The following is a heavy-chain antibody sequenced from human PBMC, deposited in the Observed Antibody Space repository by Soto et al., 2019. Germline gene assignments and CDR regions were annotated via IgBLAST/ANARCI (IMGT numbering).Heavy chain of an antibody. J-gene: IGHJ4*02. Sequence: TSETLSLTCAVSGGSISRTNWWTWVRQPPGRGLEWIGEIFHSGTTNYNPSLKSRVTIIVDKSKNQFSLILRSVTAADTAIYYCVRADGAAYFDYWGQGTLVTVSS. CDR1: GGSISRTNW. V-gene: IGHV4-4*02. CDR2: IFHSGTT. CDR3: VRADGAAYFDY. D-gene: IGHD2-15*01.